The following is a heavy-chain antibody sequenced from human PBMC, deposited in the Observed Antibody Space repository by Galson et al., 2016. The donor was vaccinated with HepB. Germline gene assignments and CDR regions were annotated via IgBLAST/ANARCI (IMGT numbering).Heavy chain of an antibody. CDR3: VRSNLLRFLGTFYYGVDV. CDR1: GFTFRAYH. D-gene: IGHD3-3*01. Sequence: SLRLSCAASGFTFRAYHMNWVRQAPGKGLEWVAYISSSSGYIYYADSVKGRFTISRDNSKNSLYLQMDSLRADDTAVYYCVRSNLLRFLGTFYYGVDVWGQGSTVSV. J-gene: IGHJ6*02. V-gene: IGHV3-21*06. CDR2: ISSSSGYI.